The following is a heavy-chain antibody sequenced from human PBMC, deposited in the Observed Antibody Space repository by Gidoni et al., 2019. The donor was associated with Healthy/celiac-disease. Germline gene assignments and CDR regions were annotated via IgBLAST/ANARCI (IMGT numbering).Heavy chain of an antibody. CDR1: GFTFSSYS. Sequence: EVQLVESGGGLVKPGGSLRLSCAASGFTFSSYSMNWVRQAPGKGREWVSSISSSSSYIYYADSVKGRFTISRDNAKNSLYLKMNSMRAEDTAVYYCARDGLRGSGTDYWGQGTLVTVSS. CDR3: ARDGLRGSGTDY. V-gene: IGHV3-21*01. CDR2: ISSSSSYI. D-gene: IGHD3-10*01. J-gene: IGHJ4*02.